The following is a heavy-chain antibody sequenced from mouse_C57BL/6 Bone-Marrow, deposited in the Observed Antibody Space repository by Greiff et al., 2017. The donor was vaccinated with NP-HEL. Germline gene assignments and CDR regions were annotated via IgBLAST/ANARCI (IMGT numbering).Heavy chain of an antibody. D-gene: IGHD3-2*02. Sequence: VKLVESGPGLVQPSQSLSITCTVSGFSLTSYGVHWVRQSPGKGLEWLGVIWSGGSTDYNAAFISRLGISKDNSKSQVFFKMNSLQADDTAIYYCASGKTAQASWFAYWGQGTLVTVSA. CDR2: IWSGGST. CDR1: GFSLTSYG. CDR3: ASGKTAQASWFAY. V-gene: IGHV2-2*01. J-gene: IGHJ3*01.